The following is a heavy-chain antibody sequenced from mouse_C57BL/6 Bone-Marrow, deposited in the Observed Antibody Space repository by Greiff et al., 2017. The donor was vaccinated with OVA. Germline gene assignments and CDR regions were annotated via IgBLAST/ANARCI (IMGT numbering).Heavy chain of an antibody. J-gene: IGHJ2*01. V-gene: IGHV1-22*01. Sequence: VQLQQSGPELVKPGASVKMSCKASGYTFTDYNMHWVKQSHGKSLEWIGYINPNNGGTSYNQKFKGKATLTVNKSSSTAYMELRSLTSEDSAVYYCARVYPYGRYFDYWGQGTTLTVSS. CDR1: GYTFTDYN. D-gene: IGHD1-1*01. CDR3: ARVYPYGRYFDY. CDR2: INPNNGGT.